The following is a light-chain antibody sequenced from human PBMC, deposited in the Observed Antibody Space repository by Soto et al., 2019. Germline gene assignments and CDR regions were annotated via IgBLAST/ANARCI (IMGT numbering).Light chain of an antibody. CDR1: QSISSY. CDR3: QESYSTPWA. V-gene: IGKV1-39*01. J-gene: IGKJ1*01. CDR2: AAS. Sequence: DIQVTQSPSSLSASVGDRVTITWRASQSISSYLNWYQQKPGKAPKLLIYAASSLQSGVPSRFSGSGSGTEFSLTISSLQPEDFASYYCQESYSTPWAFGQGTKVEI.